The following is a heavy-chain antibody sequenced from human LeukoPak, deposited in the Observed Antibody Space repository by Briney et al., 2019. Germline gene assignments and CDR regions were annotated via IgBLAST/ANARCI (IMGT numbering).Heavy chain of an antibody. J-gene: IGHJ4*02. CDR1: GFTFSSYG. V-gene: IGHV3-33*01. CDR3: GRDLYSSNWYAFDY. CDR2: IWYDGSNA. Sequence: GGSLRLSCAASGFTFSSYGMHWVRQAPGKGLEWVAIIWYDGSNAYYADSVKGRFTISRDSSKNTMYLQMNSLRAEDTAVYYCGRDLYSSNWYAFDYWGQGTLVTVSS. D-gene: IGHD6-13*01.